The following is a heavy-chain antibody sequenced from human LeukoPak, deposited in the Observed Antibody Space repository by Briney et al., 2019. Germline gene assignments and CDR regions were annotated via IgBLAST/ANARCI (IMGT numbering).Heavy chain of an antibody. CDR3: ARSMFGELFCDY. J-gene: IGHJ4*02. CDR2: INPNSGGT. D-gene: IGHD3-10*02. CDR1: GYSFIDYY. Sequence: ASVKVSCKTSGYSFIDYYIHWVRQAPGQGLEWMGWINPNSGGTNYAQKFQGRVTMTRDTSISTAYMELSRLRSDDTAVYYCARSMFGELFCDYWGQGTLVTVSS. V-gene: IGHV1-2*02.